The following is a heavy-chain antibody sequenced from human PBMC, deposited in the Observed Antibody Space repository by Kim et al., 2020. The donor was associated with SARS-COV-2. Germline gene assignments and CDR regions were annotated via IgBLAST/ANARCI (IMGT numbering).Heavy chain of an antibody. CDR2: ISAYNGNT. CDR3: AGGYDSSGYYYVHYYGMDV. CDR1: GYTFTSYG. D-gene: IGHD3-22*01. Sequence: ASVKVSCKASGYTFTSYGISWVRQAPGQGLEWMGWISAYNGNTNYAQKLQGRVTMTTDTSTSTAYMELRSLRSDDTAVYYCAGGYDSSGYYYVHYYGMDVWGQGTTVTVSS. J-gene: IGHJ6*02. V-gene: IGHV1-18*04.